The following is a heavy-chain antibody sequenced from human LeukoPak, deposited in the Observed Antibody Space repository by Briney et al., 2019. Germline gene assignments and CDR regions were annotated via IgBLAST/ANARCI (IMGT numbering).Heavy chain of an antibody. CDR1: SGSFSDYY. V-gene: IGHV4-34*01. J-gene: IGHJ4*02. D-gene: IGHD6-19*01. CDR3: ARPARYSSGWYVFDY. Sequence: SETLSLTCAVYSGSFSDYYWSWIRQPPGKGLEWIGEINHSGSTNYNPSLKSRVTISVDTSNYQFSLKLSSVTAADTAVYYCARPARYSSGWYVFDYWGQGILVTVSS. CDR2: INHSGST.